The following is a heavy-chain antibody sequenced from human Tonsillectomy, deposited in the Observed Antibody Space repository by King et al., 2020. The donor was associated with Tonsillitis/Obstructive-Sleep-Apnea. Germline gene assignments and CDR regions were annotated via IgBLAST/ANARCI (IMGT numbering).Heavy chain of an antibody. CDR3: ARHEIVVVVAASAFDI. D-gene: IGHD2-15*01. J-gene: IGHJ3*02. CDR1: GCSISSSSYY. CDR2: MYYSGST. Sequence: LQLQESGPGLVKPSETLSLTCTVSGCSISSSSYYWGWIRQPPGKGLEWIGSMYYSGSTYYNPSLKSRVTISVDTSKNQFSLKLSSVTAADTAVYYCARHEIVVVVAASAFDIWGQGTMVTVSS. V-gene: IGHV4-39*01.